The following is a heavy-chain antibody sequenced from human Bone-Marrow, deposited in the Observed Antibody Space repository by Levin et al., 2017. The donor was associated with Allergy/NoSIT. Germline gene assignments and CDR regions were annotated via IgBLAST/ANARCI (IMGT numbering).Heavy chain of an antibody. CDR1: GFTFSSYE. CDR3: ARDKSSDGVTPDWYFDL. Sequence: GGSLRLSCAASGFTFSSYEMNWVRQAPGKGLEWVSYISSSGSTTYYADSVKGRFTISSKNSLYLQMNSLRAEDTAIYYCARDKSSDGVTPDWYFDLWGRGTLVTVSS. D-gene: IGHD2-21*02. V-gene: IGHV3-48*03. J-gene: IGHJ2*01. CDR2: ISSSGSTT.